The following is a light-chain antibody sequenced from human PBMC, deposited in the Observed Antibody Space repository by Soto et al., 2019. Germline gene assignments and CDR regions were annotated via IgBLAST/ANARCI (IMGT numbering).Light chain of an antibody. Sequence: DIQMTQSPSSLSASVGDRVTITCQASRDIRKYLNWYQQKPGRAPKLLIYGASNLETGVPSRFSGSGYGTDFTFTISILQPEDFAKYYCQQYDNLPPFTFGPGTKVPIK. CDR3: QQYDNLPPFT. CDR2: GAS. V-gene: IGKV1-33*01. J-gene: IGKJ3*01. CDR1: RDIRKY.